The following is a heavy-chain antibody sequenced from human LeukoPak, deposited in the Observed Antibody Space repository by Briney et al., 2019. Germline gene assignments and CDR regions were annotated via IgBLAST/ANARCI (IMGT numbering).Heavy chain of an antibody. V-gene: IGHV3-53*04. Sequence: GGSLRLSCAASGFTVSSNYMSWVRQAPGKGLEWVSVIYSGGSTYYADSVKGRFTISRHNSKNTLYLQMNSLRAEDTAVYYCARDRLLGTLYYFDYWGQGTLVTVSS. CDR1: GFTVSSNY. J-gene: IGHJ4*02. CDR2: IYSGGST. CDR3: ARDRLLGTLYYFDY. D-gene: IGHD7-27*01.